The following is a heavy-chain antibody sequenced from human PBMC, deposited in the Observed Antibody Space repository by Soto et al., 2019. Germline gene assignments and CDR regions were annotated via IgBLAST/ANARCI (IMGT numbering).Heavy chain of an antibody. V-gene: IGHV5-10-1*01. D-gene: IGHD3-3*01. CDR1: GYSFTSYW. CDR3: ARHMGITIFGVAIDAFDI. J-gene: IGHJ3*02. Sequence: GESLKISCKGSGYSFTSYWIGWVRQMPGKGLEWVGRIDPSDSYTNYSPSFQGHVTISADKSISTAYLQWSSLKASDTAMYYCARHMGITIFGVAIDAFDIWGQGTMVTVSS. CDR2: IDPSDSYT.